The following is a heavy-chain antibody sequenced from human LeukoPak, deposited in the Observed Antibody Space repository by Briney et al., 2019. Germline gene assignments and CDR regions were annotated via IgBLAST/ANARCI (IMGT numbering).Heavy chain of an antibody. Sequence: SETLSLTCTVSGYSISSGYYWGWIRQPPGKGLEWIGSIYHSGSTYYNPSLKSRVTISVDTSKNQFSLRLRSVTAADTAVYYCARDNGDYVSDFFDYWGQGTLVTVSS. J-gene: IGHJ4*02. CDR3: ARDNGDYVSDFFDY. V-gene: IGHV4-38-2*02. CDR1: GYSISSGYY. CDR2: IYHSGST. D-gene: IGHD4-17*01.